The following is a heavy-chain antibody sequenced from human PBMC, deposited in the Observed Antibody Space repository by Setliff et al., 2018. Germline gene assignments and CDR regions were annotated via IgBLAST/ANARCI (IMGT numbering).Heavy chain of an antibody. J-gene: IGHJ1*01. Sequence: ASVKVSCKTSGYTFITYAFHWVRQAPRQRLEWMGWINAANGNTRYSQKFQGRVTITTDTSASTAYMELSSLRSEDTAVYYCARGSPTTVVTHAEYFQHWGQGTLVTVSS. CDR2: INAANGNT. V-gene: IGHV1-3*01. CDR1: GYTFITYA. D-gene: IGHD4-17*01. CDR3: ARGSPTTVVTHAEYFQH.